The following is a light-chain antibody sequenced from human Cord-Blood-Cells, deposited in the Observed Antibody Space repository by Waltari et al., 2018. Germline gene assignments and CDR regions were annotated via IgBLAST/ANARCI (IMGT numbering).Light chain of an antibody. V-gene: IGKV1-39*01. CDR3: QQSYSTPQT. J-gene: IGKJ1*01. CDR1: QSISSY. Sequence: DIQMTQSPSSLSASVGDRVNITCRASQSISSYVNWYQQKPGKAPKLLIYAASSLQSGVPSRFSGSGSGTDFTLTISSLQPEDFATYYCQQSYSTPQTFGQGTKVEIK. CDR2: AAS.